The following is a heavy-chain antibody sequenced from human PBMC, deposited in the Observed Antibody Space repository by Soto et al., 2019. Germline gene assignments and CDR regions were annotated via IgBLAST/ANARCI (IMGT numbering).Heavy chain of an antibody. V-gene: IGHV3-23*01. CDR3: AKGHFDWLLYSAFDY. Sequence: EVQLLESGGGLVQPGGSLRLSCAASGFTFSSYAMSWVRQAPGKGLEWVSAISGSGGSTYYADSVEGRFTISRDNSKNTLYLQMNSLRAEDTAVYYCAKGHFDWLLYSAFDYWGQGTLVTVSS. CDR2: ISGSGGST. CDR1: GFTFSSYA. D-gene: IGHD3-9*01. J-gene: IGHJ4*02.